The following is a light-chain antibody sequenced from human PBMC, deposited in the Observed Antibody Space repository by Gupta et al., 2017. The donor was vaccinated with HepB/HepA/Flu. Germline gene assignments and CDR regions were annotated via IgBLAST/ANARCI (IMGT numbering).Light chain of an antibody. V-gene: IGLV7-46*01. CDR1: TGPVTSGHY. CDR3: LLSYIGSRA. J-gene: IGLJ3*02. CDR2: DTS. Sequence: QAVVTQEPSLTVSPGGTVTITCGSSTGPVTSGHYPYWFQQKPGQAPRTLIYDTSNKHSWTPARFSGSLLGGKAALTLSGAQPEDEAEYYCLLSYIGSRAFGGGTKLTVL.